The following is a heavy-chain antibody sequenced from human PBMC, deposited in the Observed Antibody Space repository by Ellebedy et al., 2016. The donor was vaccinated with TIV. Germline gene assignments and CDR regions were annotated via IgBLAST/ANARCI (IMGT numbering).Heavy chain of an antibody. CDR1: GFTFSQYY. V-gene: IGHV3-11*01. CDR3: ARVQRRITMLRGVFYMDV. CDR2: LSGGGSTV. D-gene: IGHD3-10*01. Sequence: PGGSLRLSCTASGFTFSQYYMTWIRQAPGKGLECISYLSGGGSTVYDADSVKGRFTMSRDNAKSSVFLQMNSLRADDTAVYFCARVQRRITMLRGVFYMDVWGKGTTVTVSS. J-gene: IGHJ6*03.